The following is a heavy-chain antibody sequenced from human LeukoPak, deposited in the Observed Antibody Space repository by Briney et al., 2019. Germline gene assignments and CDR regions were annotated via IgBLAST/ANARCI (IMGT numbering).Heavy chain of an antibody. Sequence: GGSLRLSCAASGFAFSSYEMNWVRQAPGKGLEWVPYISSSGSTIYYADSVKGRFTISRDNAKNSLYLQMNSLRAEDTAVYYCAKEGSGVRGSYYFDCWGQGTLVTVSS. V-gene: IGHV3-48*03. CDR3: AKEGSGVRGSYYFDC. J-gene: IGHJ4*02. CDR2: ISSSGSTI. CDR1: GFAFSSYE. D-gene: IGHD3-10*01.